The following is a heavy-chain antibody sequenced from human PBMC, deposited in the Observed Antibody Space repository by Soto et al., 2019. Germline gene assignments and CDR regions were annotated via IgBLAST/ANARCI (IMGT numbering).Heavy chain of an antibody. J-gene: IGHJ4*02. V-gene: IGHV4-34*01. CDR1: GGAFSGYY. Sequence: SETLSLTCAVFGGAFSGYYWSWIRQPPGKGLEWIGEINHSGSTNYNPSLKSRVTISVDRPNNQVSLNLSSVTAADTAVYYCVRDSPSPHWGQGTLVTVSS. CDR2: INHSGST. CDR3: VRDSPSPH.